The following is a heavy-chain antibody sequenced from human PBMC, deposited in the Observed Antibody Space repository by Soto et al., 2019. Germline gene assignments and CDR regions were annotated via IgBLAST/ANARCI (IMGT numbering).Heavy chain of an antibody. CDR1: GYTFTSYY. CDR3: ARGDILTGYWTSTIDY. CDR2: INPSGGST. V-gene: IGHV1-46*01. J-gene: IGHJ4*02. Sequence: QVQLVQSGAEVKKPGASVKVSCKASGYTFTSYYMHWVRQAPGQGLEWMGIINPSGGSTSYAQKFQGRVTMTRDTSTSTVYMELSSLRSEDTAVYYCARGDILTGYWTSTIDYWGQGTLVTVSS. D-gene: IGHD3-9*01.